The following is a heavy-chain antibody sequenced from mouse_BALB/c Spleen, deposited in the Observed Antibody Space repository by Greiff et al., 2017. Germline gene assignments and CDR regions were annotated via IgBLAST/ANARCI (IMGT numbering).Heavy chain of an antibody. Sequence: QVQLQQSGAELVRPGASVTLSCKASGYTFTDYEMHWVKQTPVHGLEWIGAIDPETGGTAYNQKFKGKATFTADTSSNTAYMQLSSLTSEDSAVYYCARDWEGFAYWGQGTLVTVSA. CDR2: IDPETGGT. V-gene: IGHV1-15*01. CDR1: GYTFTDYE. CDR3: ARDWEGFAY. D-gene: IGHD4-1*01. J-gene: IGHJ3*01.